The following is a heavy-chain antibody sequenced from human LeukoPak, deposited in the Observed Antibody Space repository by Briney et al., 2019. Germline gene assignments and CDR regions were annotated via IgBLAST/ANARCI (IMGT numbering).Heavy chain of an antibody. Sequence: PGGSLRLSCAASGFTFSNFEMNWVRQAPGKGLEWVSYIDFSGTTIYYADSVKGRFTISRDNAKNSLSLQMNSLRAEDTAVYYCARDLILADSGGSSAHDFWGQGTLVTVSS. J-gene: IGHJ4*02. CDR1: GFTFSNFE. V-gene: IGHV3-48*03. CDR2: IDFSGTTI. CDR3: ARDLILADSGGSSAHDF. D-gene: IGHD2-15*01.